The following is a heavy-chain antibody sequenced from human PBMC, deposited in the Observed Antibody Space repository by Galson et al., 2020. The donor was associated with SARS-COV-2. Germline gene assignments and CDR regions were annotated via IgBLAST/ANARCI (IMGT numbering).Heavy chain of an antibody. CDR3: ASLPMAAAGLDV. CDR1: GFTFSSYS. CDR2: ISSSSSYI. D-gene: IGHD6-13*01. J-gene: IGHJ6*04. V-gene: IGHV3-21*01. Sequence: GGSLRLSCAASGFTFSSYSMNWVRQAPGKGLEWVSSISSSSSYIYYADSVKGRFTISRDNAKNSLYLQMNSLRAEDTAVYYCASLPMAAAGLDVWGKGTTVTVSS.